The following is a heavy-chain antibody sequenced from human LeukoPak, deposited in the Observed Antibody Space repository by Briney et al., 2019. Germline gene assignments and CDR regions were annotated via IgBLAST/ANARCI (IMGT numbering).Heavy chain of an antibody. CDR1: GYTFTGYY. V-gene: IGHV1-2*02. CDR2: INPNSGGT. CDR3: AGEDSGGSYCFFS. J-gene: IGHJ5*02. D-gene: IGHD1-26*01. Sequence: ASVKVSCKASGYTFTGYYMHWVRQAPGQGLEWMGWINPNSGGTNYAQKFQGRVTMTRDTSISTAYMELSRLRSDDTAVYYCAGEDSGGSYCFFSWGQGTLVTVSS.